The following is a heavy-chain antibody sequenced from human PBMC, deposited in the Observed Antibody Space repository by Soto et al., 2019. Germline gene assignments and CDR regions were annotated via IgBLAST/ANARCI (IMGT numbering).Heavy chain of an antibody. J-gene: IGHJ4*02. Sequence: QLQLQESGPGLVKPSETLSLTCSVSGVSLISTSGYYWGWIRLAPGKGLEWIGNVPYSGSTYYNPSVNRPGPMSVDASKYQFSLKLRSVTGADTAVYYCGRRGDILSGYFDYWSPGTLVTVSS. V-gene: IGHV4-39*01. CDR1: GVSLISTSGYY. D-gene: IGHD3-9*01. CDR2: VPYSGST. CDR3: GRRGDILSGYFDY.